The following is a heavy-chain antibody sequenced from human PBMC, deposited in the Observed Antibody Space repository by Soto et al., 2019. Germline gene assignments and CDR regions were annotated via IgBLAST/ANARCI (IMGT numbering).Heavy chain of an antibody. CDR2: VSAGGSDT. Sequence: EVQLLDSGGGWVQPGGSLRLSWVASGFVFSDYAMSWVRQAPGKGLEWVSAVSAGGSDTYYADSVKGRFTVSRVNSKTTLYLQMNTLRAEDTAIYYCASVPIWCGSSSCYTEGFDYWGQGTLVTVSS. V-gene: IGHV3-23*01. J-gene: IGHJ4*02. CDR3: ASVPIWCGSSSCYTEGFDY. D-gene: IGHD2-2*01. CDR1: GFVFSDYA.